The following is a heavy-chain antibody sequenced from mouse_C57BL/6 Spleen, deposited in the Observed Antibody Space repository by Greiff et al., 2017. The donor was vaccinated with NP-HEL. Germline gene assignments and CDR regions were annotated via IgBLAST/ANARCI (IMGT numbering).Heavy chain of an antibody. CDR1: GYAFSSSW. CDR2: IYPGDGDT. D-gene: IGHD1-1*01. J-gene: IGHJ2*01. V-gene: IGHV1-82*01. CDR3: ARRDYYYGFDY. Sequence: VQGVESGPELVKPGASVKISCKASGYAFSSSWMNWVKQRPGKGLEWIGRIYPGDGDTNYNGKFKGKATLTADKSSSTAYMQLSSLTSEDSAVYFCARRDYYYGFDYWGQGTTLTVSS.